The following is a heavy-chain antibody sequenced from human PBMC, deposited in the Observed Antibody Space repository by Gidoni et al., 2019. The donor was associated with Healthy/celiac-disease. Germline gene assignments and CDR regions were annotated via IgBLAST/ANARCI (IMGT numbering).Heavy chain of an antibody. V-gene: IGHV4-39*01. CDR3: ASSSGYAAFDY. Sequence: QLQLQDSGPGLVKPSETLSLTCTVSGGSISSSRSYWGWTRQPPGKGLEWIGSIYYSGSTYYNPSLKSRVTISVATSKNQFSLKLSSVTAADTAVYYCASSSGYAAFDYWGQGTLVTVSS. CDR1: GGSISSSRSY. D-gene: IGHD5-12*01. J-gene: IGHJ4*02. CDR2: IYYSGST.